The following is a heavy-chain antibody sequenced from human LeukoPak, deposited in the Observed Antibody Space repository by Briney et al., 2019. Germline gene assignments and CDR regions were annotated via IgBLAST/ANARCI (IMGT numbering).Heavy chain of an antibody. Sequence: ASVKVSCKASGYAFTSYYMHWVRQAPGQGLEWMGIINPSGGSTSYAQKFQGRVTMTRDTSTSTVYMELSSLRSEDTAVYYCARAGAPGLAAAGTRYWGQGTLVTVSS. J-gene: IGHJ4*02. CDR3: ARAGAPGLAAAGTRY. V-gene: IGHV1-46*01. D-gene: IGHD6-13*01. CDR2: INPSGGST. CDR1: GYAFTSYY.